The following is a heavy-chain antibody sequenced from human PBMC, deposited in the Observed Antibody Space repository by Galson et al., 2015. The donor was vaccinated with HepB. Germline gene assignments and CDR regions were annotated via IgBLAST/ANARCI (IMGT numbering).Heavy chain of an antibody. CDR3: ARDSRATFGEPNWSYP. Sequence: SLRLSCAASGFTLSSYNMNWVRQAPGKGLDWISYISATDTTIEYADSVKGRFIISRDNAKNSLYLQVNSLRVEDTAVYYCARDSRATFGEPNWSYPWGQGILVTVSS. V-gene: IGHV3-48*03. CDR2: ISATDTTI. CDR1: GFTLSSYN. J-gene: IGHJ5*02. D-gene: IGHD1-26*01.